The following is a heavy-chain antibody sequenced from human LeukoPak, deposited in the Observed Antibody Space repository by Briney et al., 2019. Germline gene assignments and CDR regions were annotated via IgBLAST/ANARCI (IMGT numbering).Heavy chain of an antibody. D-gene: IGHD3-9*01. CDR1: GGSISSYY. Sequence: SETLSLTCTVSGGSISSYYWSWIRQPPGKGLEWIGYIYYSGSTNYNPSLKSRVTISVDTSKNQFSLKLSSVTAADTAVYYCARDSLYYDILTGYYPDAFDIWGQGTMVTVSA. CDR3: ARDSLYYDILTGYYPDAFDI. J-gene: IGHJ3*02. CDR2: IYYSGST. V-gene: IGHV4-59*01.